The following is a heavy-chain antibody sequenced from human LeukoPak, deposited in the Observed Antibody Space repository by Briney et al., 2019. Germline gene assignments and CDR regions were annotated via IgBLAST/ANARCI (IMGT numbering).Heavy chain of an antibody. CDR1: GYTFTSYD. CDR2: MNPNSGNT. CDR3: ARGGYYYDFWSGHLPDY. D-gene: IGHD3-3*01. Sequence: ASVKVSFKASGYTFTSYDINWVRQATGQGLEWMEWMNPNSGNTGYAQKFQGRVTMTRNTSISTAYMELSSLRSEDTAVYYCARGGYYYDFWSGHLPDYWGQGTLVTVSS. J-gene: IGHJ4*02. V-gene: IGHV1-8*01.